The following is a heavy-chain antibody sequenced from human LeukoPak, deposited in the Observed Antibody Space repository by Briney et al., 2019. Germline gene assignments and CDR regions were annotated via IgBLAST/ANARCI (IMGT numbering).Heavy chain of an antibody. V-gene: IGHV1-2*02. Sequence: GASVKVSCKASGYTFTGYYMHWVRQAPGQGLEWMGWINPNSGGTNYAQKFQGRVTMTRDTSISTAYMELSRLRSDDTAVYYCARVWERSSSAWPFDYWGQGTLVTVSS. J-gene: IGHJ4*02. CDR2: INPNSGGT. D-gene: IGHD6-25*01. CDR3: ARVWERSSSAWPFDY. CDR1: GYTFTGYY.